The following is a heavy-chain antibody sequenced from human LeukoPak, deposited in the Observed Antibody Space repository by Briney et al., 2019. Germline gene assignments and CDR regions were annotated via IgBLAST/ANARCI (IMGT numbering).Heavy chain of an antibody. Sequence: PSETLSLTCTVSGGSISSGGYYWSWIRQHPGKGLEWIGYIYYSGSTYYNPSLKSRVTISVDTSKNQFSLKLSSVTAADTAVYYCARDAYCSSTSCPGYFDYWGQGTLVTVSS. D-gene: IGHD2-2*01. J-gene: IGHJ4*02. CDR2: IYYSGST. CDR3: ARDAYCSSTSCPGYFDY. CDR1: GGSISSGGYY. V-gene: IGHV4-61*08.